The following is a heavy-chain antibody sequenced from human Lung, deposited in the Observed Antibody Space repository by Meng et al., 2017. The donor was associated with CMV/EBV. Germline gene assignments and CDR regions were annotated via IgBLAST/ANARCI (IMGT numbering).Heavy chain of an antibody. CDR2: IYPGDSDV. CDR1: GYIFSDYW. J-gene: IGHJ5*02. D-gene: IGHD4-17*01. V-gene: IGHV5-51*01. CDR3: ARNGADEDYWFDP. Sequence: GESLKISCQGFGYIFSDYWIGWVRQMPGKGLEWMGIIYPGDSDVRYSPSFQGQVFISADESISTAYLQWYSLKASDTAIYYCARNGADEDYWFDPLGQGTLVTVSS.